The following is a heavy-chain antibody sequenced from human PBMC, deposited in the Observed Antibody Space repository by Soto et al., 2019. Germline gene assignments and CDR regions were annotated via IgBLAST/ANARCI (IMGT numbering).Heavy chain of an antibody. D-gene: IGHD2-21*01. CDR2: IYYSGST. CDR1: GGSISSSSYY. J-gene: IGHJ5*02. Sequence: SETLSLTCTVSGGSISSSSYYWGWIRQPPGKGLEWIGSIYYSGSTYYNPSLKSRVTISVDTSKNQFSLKLSSVTAADTAVYYCARNARGEILPLGPWGQGTLVTVSS. CDR3: ARNARGEILPLGP. V-gene: IGHV4-39*01.